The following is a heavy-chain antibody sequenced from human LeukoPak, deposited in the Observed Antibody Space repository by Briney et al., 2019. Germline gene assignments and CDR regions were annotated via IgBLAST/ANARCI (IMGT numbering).Heavy chain of an antibody. J-gene: IGHJ5*02. V-gene: IGHV1-58*01. Sequence: SVKVSCKASGFTFTSSAVQWVRQARGQRLEWIGWIVVGSGNTNYAQKFQERVTITRDMSTSTAYMELSSLGSEDTAVYYCAAGPHLEEFDPWGQGTLVTVSS. D-gene: IGHD3-3*01. CDR3: AAGPHLEEFDP. CDR1: GFTFTSSA. CDR2: IVVGSGNT.